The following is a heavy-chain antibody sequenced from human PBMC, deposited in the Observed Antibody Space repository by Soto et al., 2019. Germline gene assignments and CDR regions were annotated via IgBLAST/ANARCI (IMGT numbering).Heavy chain of an antibody. Sequence: SETLSLTCSVSGGSISSYFWSWIRQLPGKGLEWIGYIYYSGNTNYNPSLKNRVTMSVGTSKNQFSLKLSSVTAADTAVYYCARGGSSTWPFDYWGQGTLVTGLL. J-gene: IGHJ4*02. CDR2: IYYSGNT. V-gene: IGHV4-59*01. D-gene: IGHD6-13*01. CDR3: ARGGSSTWPFDY. CDR1: GGSISSYF.